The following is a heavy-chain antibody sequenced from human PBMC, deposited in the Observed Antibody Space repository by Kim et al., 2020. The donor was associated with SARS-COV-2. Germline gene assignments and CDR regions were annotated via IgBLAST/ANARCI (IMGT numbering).Heavy chain of an antibody. D-gene: IGHD3-22*01. CDR3: ARPLSSGYYYEGFFSY. J-gene: IGHJ4*02. Sequence: SVKGPVTISRDNSKTTLYLQMNGLRAEDTAVYYCARPLSSGYYYEGFFSYWGQGTLVTVSS. V-gene: IGHV3-30*01.